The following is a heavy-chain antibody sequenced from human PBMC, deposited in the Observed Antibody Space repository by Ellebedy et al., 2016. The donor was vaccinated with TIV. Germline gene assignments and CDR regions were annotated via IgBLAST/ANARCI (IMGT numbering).Heavy chain of an antibody. CDR1: GFTFSSSA. CDR2: IRDSGGIT. J-gene: IGHJ4*02. Sequence: GESLKISCAASGFTFSSSAMSWVRQAPGKGLEWLSSIRDSGGITYYAASVKGRFTISRDNSKSTLSLQMNSLSAEDTATYYCAKDHRGGYGTGLASQHDSWGQGTLVTVSS. V-gene: IGHV3-23*01. D-gene: IGHD5-12*01. CDR3: AKDHRGGYGTGLASQHDS.